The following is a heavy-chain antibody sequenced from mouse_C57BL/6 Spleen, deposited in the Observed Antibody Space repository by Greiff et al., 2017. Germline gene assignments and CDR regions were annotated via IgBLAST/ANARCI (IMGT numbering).Heavy chain of an antibody. Sequence: EVKLVESGEGLVKPGGSLKLSCAASGFTFSSYAMSWVRQTPEKRLEWVAYISSGGDYIYYADTVKGRFTISRDNARNTMYLQMSSLKSEETAMYYCTREGDWAWFAYWGQGTLVTVSA. J-gene: IGHJ3*01. CDR1: GFTFSSYA. CDR3: TREGDWAWFAY. V-gene: IGHV5-9-1*02. CDR2: ISSGGDYI. D-gene: IGHD2-13*01.